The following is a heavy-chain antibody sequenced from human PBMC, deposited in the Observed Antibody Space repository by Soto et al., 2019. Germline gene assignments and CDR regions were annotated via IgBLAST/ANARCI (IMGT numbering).Heavy chain of an antibody. Sequence: SVKVSCKASGGTFSSYTISWVRQAPGQGLEWMGRIIPILGIANYAQKFQGRVTITADKSTSTAYMELSSLRSEDTAVYYCARDRLLGQLRYIVVDYWGQGTLVTVSS. J-gene: IGHJ4*02. D-gene: IGHD3-3*01. CDR2: IIPILGIA. V-gene: IGHV1-69*04. CDR3: ARDRLLGQLRYIVVDY. CDR1: GGTFSSYT.